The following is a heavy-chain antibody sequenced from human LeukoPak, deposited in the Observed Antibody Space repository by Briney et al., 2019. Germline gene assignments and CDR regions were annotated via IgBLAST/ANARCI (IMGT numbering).Heavy chain of an antibody. D-gene: IGHD6-19*01. CDR2: MNPNSGNT. Sequence: ASVKVSCKASGYTFTSYDINWVRQATGQGLEWMGWMNPNSGNTGYAQKFQGRVTMTRNTSISTAYIELSSLRSEDTAVYYCARVSSSGWYEYYYYYGMDVWGQGTTVTVSS. CDR1: GYTFTSYD. V-gene: IGHV1-8*01. J-gene: IGHJ6*02. CDR3: ARVSSSGWYEYYYYYGMDV.